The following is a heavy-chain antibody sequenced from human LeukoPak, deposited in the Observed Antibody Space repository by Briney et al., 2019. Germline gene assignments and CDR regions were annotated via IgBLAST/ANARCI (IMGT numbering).Heavy chain of an antibody. CDR3: ATGGSYEPQAGDY. CDR2: ISAYNGNT. CDR1: GPTFTSYG. Sequence: GPVKVSCKASGPTFTSYGISWVRQAPGRGLEWMGWISAYNGNTNYAQKLQGRVTMTTDTSTSTAYMELRSLRSDDTAVYYCATGGSYEPQAGDYWGQGTLVTVSS. J-gene: IGHJ4*02. V-gene: IGHV1-18*01. D-gene: IGHD1-26*01.